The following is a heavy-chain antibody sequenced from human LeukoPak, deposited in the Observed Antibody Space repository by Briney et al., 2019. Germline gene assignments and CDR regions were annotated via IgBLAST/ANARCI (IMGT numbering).Heavy chain of an antibody. D-gene: IGHD4-11*01. CDR3: ARGKITVTGYYYAMDV. V-gene: IGHV4-34*01. Sequence: SETLSLTCFSGGSLSGFYWSWIGQSPGKGLEWIGEINHSGTTNYNPALMSRVTISVDTSKNQFSLRLSSVTAADTAVYYCARGKITVTGYYYAMDVWGQGTTVTVSS. CDR2: INHSGTT. J-gene: IGHJ6*02. CDR1: GGSLSGFY.